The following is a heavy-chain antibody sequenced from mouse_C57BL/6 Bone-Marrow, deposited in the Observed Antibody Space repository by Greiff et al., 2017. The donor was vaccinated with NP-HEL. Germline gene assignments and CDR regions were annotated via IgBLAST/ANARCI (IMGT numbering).Heavy chain of an antibody. J-gene: IGHJ3*01. D-gene: IGHD2-4*01. Sequence: QVQLKQPGAELVKPGASVKMSCKASGYTFTSYWITWVKQRPGQGLEWIGDIYPGSGSTNYNEKFKSKATLTVDTSSSTAYMQLSSLTSEDSAVYYCARRGGLRAWFAYWGQGTLVTVSA. CDR2: IYPGSGST. CDR1: GYTFTSYW. V-gene: IGHV1-55*01. CDR3: ARRGGLRAWFAY.